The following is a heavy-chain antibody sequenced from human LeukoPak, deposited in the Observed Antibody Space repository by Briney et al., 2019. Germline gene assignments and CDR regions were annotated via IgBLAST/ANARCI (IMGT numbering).Heavy chain of an antibody. Sequence: GGSLRPSCAAPGFTFDEYAMHWVRQAPGKGLEWVSGITWNSGNIGYADSVKGRFTISRDNAKKSLYLQMNSLRDEDMALYYCVKDRGKYSTSSGLDYWGQGILVTVSS. D-gene: IGHD6-6*01. CDR3: VKDRGKYSTSSGLDY. CDR2: ITWNSGNI. J-gene: IGHJ4*02. CDR1: GFTFDEYA. V-gene: IGHV3-9*03.